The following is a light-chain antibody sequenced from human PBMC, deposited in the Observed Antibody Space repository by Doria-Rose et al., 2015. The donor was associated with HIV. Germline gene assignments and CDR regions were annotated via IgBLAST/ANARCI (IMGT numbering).Light chain of an antibody. CDR3: HQYGTSWT. Sequence: TQSPGTLSLSPGERATLSCRASQRFSSTYLAWYQQKPGQAPSLLIYDGSTRATGIPDRFSASGSGTDFTLTINRLEPEDFALYYCHQYGTSWTFGRGAKVEI. J-gene: IGKJ1*01. CDR2: DGS. CDR1: QRFSSTY. V-gene: IGKV3-20*01.